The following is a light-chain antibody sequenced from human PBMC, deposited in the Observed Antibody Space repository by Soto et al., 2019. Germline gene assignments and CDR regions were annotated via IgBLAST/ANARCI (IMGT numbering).Light chain of an antibody. Sequence: ETVLTQSPAILSVSPGERATPSCRARQSIASYLAWYQQKPGQAPRLLIYAASTRATGIPARFSGSGSGTDFTLTISRLEPEDFAVYYCQQYNNWPPAFGPGTKVDI. CDR3: QQYNNWPPA. CDR2: AAS. J-gene: IGKJ3*01. V-gene: IGKV3D-15*01. CDR1: QSIASY.